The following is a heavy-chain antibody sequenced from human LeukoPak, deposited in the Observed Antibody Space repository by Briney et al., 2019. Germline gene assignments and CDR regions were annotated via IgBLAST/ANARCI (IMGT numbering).Heavy chain of an antibody. V-gene: IGHV4-4*09. CDR2: IYTSGST. CDR1: GASISTYY. J-gene: IGHJ6*03. CDR3: ARRAVPRDNYYYYYYMDV. Sequence: SETLSLTCTVSGASISTYYWSWIRQPPGKGLEWIGYIYTSGSTNYNPSLKSRVTISVDTSKNQFSLKLSSVTAADTAVYYCARRAVPRDNYYYYYYMDVWGKGTTVTVSS.